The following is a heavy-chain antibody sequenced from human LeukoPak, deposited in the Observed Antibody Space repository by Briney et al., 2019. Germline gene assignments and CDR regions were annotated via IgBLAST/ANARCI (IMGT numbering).Heavy chain of an antibody. CDR2: ISGGGGST. J-gene: IGHJ6*02. V-gene: IGHV3-23*01. CDR3: AKLMGYNYDYGMDV. Sequence: GGSLRLSCAASGFTFRSYAMSCVRQAPGKGLEWVSTISGGGGSTYYTDSVKGRFTISRDNSRNTLYLQMNSLRAEDTALYYCAKLMGYNYDYGMDVWGQGTTVTVYS. CDR1: GFTFRSYA. D-gene: IGHD2-8*01.